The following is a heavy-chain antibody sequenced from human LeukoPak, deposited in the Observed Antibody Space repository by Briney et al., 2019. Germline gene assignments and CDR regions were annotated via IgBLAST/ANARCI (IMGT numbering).Heavy chain of an antibody. D-gene: IGHD1-1*01. V-gene: IGHV1-2*07. CDR2: ISPNNNGT. CDR3: ARGGTTGLDAFDI. J-gene: IGHJ3*02. CDR1: GYTFTSYA. Sequence: ASVKVSCKASGYTFTSYAMNWVRQAPGQGLEWLGWISPNNNGTNYAYSFQGRVTMTRDTSISTAYMEMSSLRSDDTAVYYCARGGTTGLDAFDIWGRGTMVIVSS.